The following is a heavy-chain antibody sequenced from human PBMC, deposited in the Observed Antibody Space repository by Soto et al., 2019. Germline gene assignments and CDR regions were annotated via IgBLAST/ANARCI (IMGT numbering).Heavy chain of an antibody. CDR3: AHTPLGYCSSTSCYGFDP. V-gene: IGHV2-5*02. D-gene: IGHD2-2*01. CDR1: GFSLSTSGVG. CDR2: IYWDDDK. Sequence: SGPTLVNPTQTLTLTCTFSGFSLSTSGVGVGWIRQPPGKALEWLALIYWDDDKRYSPSLKSRLTITKETSKNQVILTLTNMDPVDTATYYCAHTPLGYCSSTSCYGFDPWGQGTLVTVSS. J-gene: IGHJ5*02.